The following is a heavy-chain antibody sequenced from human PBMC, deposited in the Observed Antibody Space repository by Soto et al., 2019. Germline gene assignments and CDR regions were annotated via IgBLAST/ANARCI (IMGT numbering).Heavy chain of an antibody. J-gene: IGHJ4*02. CDR2: IIPIFGTA. V-gene: IGHV1-69*13. CDR1: GGTFSSYA. CDR3: ARDPSYSSSSEPFDY. Sequence: ASVKVSCKASGGTFSSYAISWVRQAPGQGLEWMGGIIPIFGTANYAQKFQGRVTITADESTSTAYMELSSLRSEDTAVYYCARDPSYSSSSEPFDYWGQGTLVTVSS. D-gene: IGHD6-6*01.